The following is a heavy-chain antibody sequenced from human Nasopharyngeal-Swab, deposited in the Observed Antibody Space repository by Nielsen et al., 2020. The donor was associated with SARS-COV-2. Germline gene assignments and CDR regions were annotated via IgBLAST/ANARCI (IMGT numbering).Heavy chain of an antibody. Sequence: GSLRLSCTVSGGSISSSSYYWGWIRQPPGKGLEWIGSIYYSGSTNYNPSLKSRVTISVDTSKNQFSLKLSSVTAADTAVYYCARSTLTYYFDYWGQGTPVTVSS. CDR1: GGSISSSSYY. J-gene: IGHJ4*02. CDR3: ARSTLTYYFDY. V-gene: IGHV4-39*01. D-gene: IGHD1-14*01. CDR2: IYYSGST.